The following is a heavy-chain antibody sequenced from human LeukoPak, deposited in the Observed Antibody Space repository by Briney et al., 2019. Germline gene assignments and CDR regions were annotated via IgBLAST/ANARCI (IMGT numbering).Heavy chain of an antibody. CDR1: GFIFSINE. CDR3: ARGAVAAPFDS. D-gene: IGHD6-19*01. V-gene: IGHV3-48*03. J-gene: IGHJ4*02. Sequence: PGGSLRLSCAASGFIFSINEMNWVRQAPGRGLEWISYISSNSPATYDADSVRGRFTISRDNAKNTLFLHMSSLRVEDTAIYYCARGAVAAPFDSWGQGTLVTVSS. CDR2: ISSNSPAT.